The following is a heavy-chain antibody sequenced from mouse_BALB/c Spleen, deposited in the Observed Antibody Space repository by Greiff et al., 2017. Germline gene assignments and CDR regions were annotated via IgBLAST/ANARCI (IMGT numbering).Heavy chain of an antibody. J-gene: IGHJ3*01. V-gene: IGHV5-17*02. CDR1: GFTFSSFG. CDR2: ISSGSSTI. D-gene: IGHD1-1*01. Sequence: EVKLVASGGGLVQPGGSRKLSCAASGFTFSSFGMHWVRQAPEKGLEWVAYISSGSSTIYYADTVKGRFTISRDNPNNTLFLQMTSLRSEDTAMYYCAKGEGITTVPFAYWGQGTLVTVSA. CDR3: AKGEGITTVPFAY.